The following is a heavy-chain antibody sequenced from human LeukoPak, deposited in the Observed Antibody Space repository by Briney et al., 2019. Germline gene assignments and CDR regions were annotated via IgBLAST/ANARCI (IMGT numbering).Heavy chain of an antibody. J-gene: IGHJ6*03. V-gene: IGHV3-7*03. CDR2: IKADGSEK. CDR3: AREGQQLVLLDYYYYMDV. CDR1: GFTFTDYL. Sequence: GGSLRLSCAASGFTFTDYLMTWVRQAPGKGLEWVADIKADGSEKYYVDSVKGRFTILRDNAKNSLYLQMNSLRAEDTALYYCAREGQQLVLLDYYYYMDVWGKGTTVTVSS. D-gene: IGHD6-13*01.